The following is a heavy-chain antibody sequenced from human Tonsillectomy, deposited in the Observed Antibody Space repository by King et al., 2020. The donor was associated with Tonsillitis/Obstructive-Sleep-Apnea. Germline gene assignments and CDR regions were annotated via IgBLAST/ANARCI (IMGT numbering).Heavy chain of an antibody. V-gene: IGHV1-58*01. D-gene: IGHD5-12*01. Sequence: QLVESGPEVKKPGTSVKVSCKASGFIFSTSIVQWVRQARGQRPEWIGWIVVGSNDTNSAQQFQERVTFSRDMSTGTAYMELTSLRSEDTAVYHCAADGGSGYNSDAFDIWGQGTMVTVSS. J-gene: IGHJ3*02. CDR1: GFIFSTSI. CDR3: AADGGSGYNSDAFDI. CDR2: IVVGSNDT.